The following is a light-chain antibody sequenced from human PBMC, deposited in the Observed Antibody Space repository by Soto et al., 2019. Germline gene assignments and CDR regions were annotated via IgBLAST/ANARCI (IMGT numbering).Light chain of an antibody. CDR1: SSNIGNNY. J-gene: IGLJ2*01. Sequence: SVLTQPPSVSAAPRQKVTISCSGSSSNIGNNYVSWYHRVPGTAPKLLIYDNNERPSGIPDRFSGSKSGTSATLDITGLQTGDEGDYYCGTWDSRLRVVVFGGGTQLTVL. V-gene: IGLV1-51*01. CDR3: GTWDSRLRVVV. CDR2: DNN.